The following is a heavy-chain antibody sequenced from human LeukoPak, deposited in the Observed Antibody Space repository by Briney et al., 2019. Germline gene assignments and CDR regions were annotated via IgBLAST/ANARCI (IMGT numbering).Heavy chain of an antibody. CDR2: ISSSGSTI. D-gene: IGHD2-15*01. CDR3: ARVGRNYYGMDV. V-gene: IGHV3-48*03. J-gene: IGHJ6*02. Sequence: GGSLRLSCAASGFTFSSYEMNWVRQAPGKGLEWVSYISSSGSTIYYADSVKGRFTISRDNAKNSLYLQMNSLRAEDTAVYYCARVGRNYYGMDVWGQGTTVTVSS. CDR1: GFTFSSYE.